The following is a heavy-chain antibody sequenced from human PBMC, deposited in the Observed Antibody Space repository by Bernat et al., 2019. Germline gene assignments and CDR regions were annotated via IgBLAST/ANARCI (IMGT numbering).Heavy chain of an antibody. CDR1: GFTFSSYG. CDR2: ISYDGSNK. D-gene: IGHD5-18*01. V-gene: IGHV3-30*18. J-gene: IGHJ6*02. CDR3: AKDLGTDYYYGMDV. Sequence: VQLLESGGGVVQPGRSLRLSCAASGFTFSSYGMHWVRQAPGKGLEWVAVISYDGSNKYYADSVKGRFTISRDNSKNTLYLQMNSLRAEDTAVYYCAKDLGTDYYYGMDVWGQGTTVTVSS.